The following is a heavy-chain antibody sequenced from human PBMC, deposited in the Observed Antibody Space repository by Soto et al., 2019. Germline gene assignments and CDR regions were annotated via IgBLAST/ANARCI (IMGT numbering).Heavy chain of an antibody. CDR2: INHSGST. D-gene: IGHD2-2*01. V-gene: IGHV4-34*01. J-gene: IGHJ6*02. CDR3: ARRGYCSSTSCLHKTYYYYYYGMDV. CDR1: GGSFSGYY. Sequence: PSETLSLTCAVYGGSFSGYYWSWIRQPPGKGLEWIGEINHSGSTNYNPSLKSRVTISVDTSKNQFSLKLSSVTAADTAVYYCARRGYCSSTSCLHKTYYYYYYGMDVWGQGTTVTV.